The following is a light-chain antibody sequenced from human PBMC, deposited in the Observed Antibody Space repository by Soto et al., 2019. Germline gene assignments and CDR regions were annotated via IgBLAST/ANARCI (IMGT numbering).Light chain of an antibody. V-gene: IGKV4-1*01. CDR1: QSVLSSSNNENY. Sequence: DIVMTQSPDSLAVSLGERATINCKSSQSVLSSSNNENYLAWFQQKPGQPPKLLIYWASTRESGVPDRFTGSGSGTDFTLTISSLQAEDVAVYSCQQYWRPPVTFGGGTKVEIK. J-gene: IGKJ4*01. CDR2: WAS. CDR3: QQYWRPPVT.